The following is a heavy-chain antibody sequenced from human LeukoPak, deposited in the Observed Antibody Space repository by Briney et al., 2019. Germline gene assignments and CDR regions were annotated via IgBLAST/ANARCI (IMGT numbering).Heavy chain of an antibody. CDR2: INHSGST. V-gene: IGHV4-34*01. CDR1: GGSFSGYY. CDR3: ARGRYTTE. Sequence: RSETLSLTCAVYGGSFSGYYWSWIRQPPGKGLEWIGEINHSGSTNYNPSLKSRVTISVDTSKNQFSLKLSSVTAADTAVYYCARGRYTTEWGQGTLVTVSS. J-gene: IGHJ4*02. D-gene: IGHD3-9*01.